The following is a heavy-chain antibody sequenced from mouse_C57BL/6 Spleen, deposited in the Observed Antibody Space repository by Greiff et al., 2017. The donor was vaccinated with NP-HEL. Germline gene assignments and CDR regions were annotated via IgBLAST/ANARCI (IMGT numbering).Heavy chain of an antibody. CDR2: IRNKANGYTT. CDR3: ARPLYYYGSSPFAY. V-gene: IGHV7-3*01. D-gene: IGHD1-1*01. CDR1: GFTFTDYY. J-gene: IGHJ3*01. Sequence: EVNLVESGGGLVQPGGSLSLSCAASGFTFTDYYMSWVRQPPGKALEWLGFIRNKANGYTTEYSASVKGRFTISRDNSQSILYLQMNALRAEDSATYYCARPLYYYGSSPFAYWGQGTLVTVSA.